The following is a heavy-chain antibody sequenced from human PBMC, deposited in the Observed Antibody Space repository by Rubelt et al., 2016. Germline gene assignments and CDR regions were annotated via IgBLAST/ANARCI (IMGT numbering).Heavy chain of an antibody. V-gene: IGHV1-18*01. CDR2: ISAYNGNT. CDR1: GYTFTSYA. Sequence: QVQLVQSGAEVKKPGASVKVSCKASGYTFTSYAFIWVRQAPGQGLEWMGWISAYNGNTNYAKKFQGGVTMTTDPSTGHAYMEVRSLRSDDTAVYYCARGGSGWSVWGFDYWGQGTLVTVSS. D-gene: IGHD6-19*01. J-gene: IGHJ4*02. CDR3: ARGGSGWSVWGFDY.